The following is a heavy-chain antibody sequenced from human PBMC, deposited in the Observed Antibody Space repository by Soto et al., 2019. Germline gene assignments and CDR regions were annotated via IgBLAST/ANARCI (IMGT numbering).Heavy chain of an antibody. V-gene: IGHV3-23*01. J-gene: IGHJ6*02. D-gene: IGHD3-10*01. CDR3: AKDGKMRTKVWFLSGYGMEV. CDR2: ISVSGDNT. CDR1: GFTFSRYA. Sequence: PGWSLRRFCAASGFTFSRYAMKWVRQAPGRGLQWISGISVSGDNTSYVESVRGRFTVYRENSKNTLYLQMNNLRAEDTALYYCAKDGKMRTKVWFLSGYGMEVWGQGPKVPVCS.